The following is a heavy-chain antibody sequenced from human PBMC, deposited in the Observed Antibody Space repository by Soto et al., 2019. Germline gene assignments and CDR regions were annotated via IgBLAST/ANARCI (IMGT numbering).Heavy chain of an antibody. V-gene: IGHV3-23*01. CDR3: ARSRIVMIVVVVPDFFDS. CDR2: ISGNGEST. Sequence: EVQLLESGGGLVQPGGSLRLSCAASGFTFSSYTMTWVRQAPGKGPEWVSSISGNGESTKYADSVKGRFTISRDNSKNTLYLQINSLRDEDTAVYYCARSRIVMIVVVVPDFFDSWGQGALVTVSS. CDR1: GFTFSSYT. D-gene: IGHD3-22*01. J-gene: IGHJ4*02.